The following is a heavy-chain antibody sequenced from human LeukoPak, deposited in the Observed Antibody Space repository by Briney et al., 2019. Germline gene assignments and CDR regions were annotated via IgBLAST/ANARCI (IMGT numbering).Heavy chain of an antibody. V-gene: IGHV1-69*06. CDR3: ATYEKDTVTSPRGYYYYYMDV. CDR1: GGTFSSYA. D-gene: IGHD4-17*01. CDR2: IIPIFGTA. J-gene: IGHJ6*03. Sequence: GASVKVSCKASGGTFSSYAISWVRQAPGQGLEWMGGIIPIFGTANYAQKFQGRVTITADKSTSTAYMELSSLRSEDTAVYYCATYEKDTVTSPRGYYYYYMDVWGKGTTVTVSS.